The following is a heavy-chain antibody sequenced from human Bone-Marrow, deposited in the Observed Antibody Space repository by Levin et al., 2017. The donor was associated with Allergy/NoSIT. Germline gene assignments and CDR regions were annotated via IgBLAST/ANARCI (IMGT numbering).Heavy chain of an antibody. CDR2: ITYDGTSA. V-gene: IGHV3-74*01. Sequence: LSLTCAASGFTFINYWMHWVRPTPEKGLVWVSRITYDGTSANYADSVKGRFIISRDNAKNTLFLQMNSLRAEDTAIYYCATTYSDYVRGTYSLDHWGQGTLVAVSS. CDR3: ATTYSDYVRGTYSLDH. J-gene: IGHJ4*02. CDR1: GFTFINYW. D-gene: IGHD3-16*01.